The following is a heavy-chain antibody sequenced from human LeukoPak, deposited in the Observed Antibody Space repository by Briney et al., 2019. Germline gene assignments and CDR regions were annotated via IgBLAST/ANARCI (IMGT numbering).Heavy chain of an antibody. Sequence: PGGSLRLSXAASGFTFRSYSMNWVRQAPGKGLEWVSAISGSGGSTYYADSVKGRFTISRDNSKNTLYLQMNSLRAEDTAVYYCAKRIGLDYYMDVWGKGTTGTVSS. V-gene: IGHV3-23*01. CDR3: AKRIGLDYYMDV. CDR1: GFTFRSYS. D-gene: IGHD2-21*01. CDR2: ISGSGGST. J-gene: IGHJ6*03.